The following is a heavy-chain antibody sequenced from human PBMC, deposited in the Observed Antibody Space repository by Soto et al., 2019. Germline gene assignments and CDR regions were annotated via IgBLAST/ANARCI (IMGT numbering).Heavy chain of an antibody. V-gene: IGHV1-46*01. CDR3: ARDVQRWLQLPDY. D-gene: IGHD5-12*01. CDR1: GYTFTSYY. J-gene: IGHJ4*02. Sequence: ASVKVSCKASGYTFTSYYMHWVRQAPGQGLEWMGIINPSGGSTSYAQKFQGRVTMTRDTSTSTVCMELSSLRSEDTAVYYCARDVQRWLQLPDYWGQGTLVTVS. CDR2: INPSGGST.